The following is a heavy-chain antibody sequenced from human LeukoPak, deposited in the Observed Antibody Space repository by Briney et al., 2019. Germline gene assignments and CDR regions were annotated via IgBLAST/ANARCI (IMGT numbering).Heavy chain of an antibody. D-gene: IGHD5-18*01. Sequence: PGRSLRLSCAASGFTFSSSAMHWVRQAPGKGLEWVAFISHDGSNEYYADSVKGRFTISRDSSKNTLYLQMNSLRAEDTAVYYCARDKTTAIQLWSTPFDYWGQGTLVTVSS. CDR3: ARDKTTAIQLWSTPFDY. CDR2: ISHDGSNE. CDR1: GFTFSSSA. J-gene: IGHJ4*02. V-gene: IGHV3-30*04.